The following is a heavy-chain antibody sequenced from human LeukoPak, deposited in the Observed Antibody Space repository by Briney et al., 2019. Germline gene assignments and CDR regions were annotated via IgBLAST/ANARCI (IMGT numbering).Heavy chain of an antibody. V-gene: IGHV3-23*01. J-gene: IGHJ4*02. D-gene: IGHD3-9*01. CDR3: AKDQVPGLRYFEWFGFDY. CDR2: ISGSGGST. CDR1: GFTFSSYA. Sequence: GGSLRVSCAASGFTFSSYAMSWVRQAPGKGLEWVSAISGSGGSTYYADSVKGRFTISRDNSKNTLYLQMTSQRAEDTAVYYCAKDQVPGLRYFEWFGFDYWGQGTLVTVSS.